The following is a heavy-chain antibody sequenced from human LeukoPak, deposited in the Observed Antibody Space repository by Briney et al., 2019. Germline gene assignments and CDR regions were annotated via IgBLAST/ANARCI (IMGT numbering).Heavy chain of an antibody. CDR1: GFIVSSNY. V-gene: IGHV3-53*01. CDR3: ARGMSGHDAYFDY. Sequence: GGSLRLSCAASGFIVSSNYMSWVRQAPGKGLGWVSVMYSGGTTYYADSVKSRFTMSRDTSKNMMFLQMNSLRAEDTAVYYCARGMSGHDAYFDYWGQGSLVTVSS. J-gene: IGHJ4*02. D-gene: IGHD5-12*01. CDR2: MYSGGTT.